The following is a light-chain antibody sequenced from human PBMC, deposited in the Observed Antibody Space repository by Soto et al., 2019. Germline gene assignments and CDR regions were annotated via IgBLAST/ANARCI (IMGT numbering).Light chain of an antibody. Sequence: DIVLTQSPVTLSLSPGERATLSCRASQSVSSSYLAWYQQKPGQAPRLLIYGASSRATGIPDRFSGSGSGTDFTLTISRLEPEDFAVYYCQQYGSSPWTFGQGTKVDI. V-gene: IGKV3-20*01. CDR2: GAS. CDR3: QQYGSSPWT. CDR1: QSVSSSY. J-gene: IGKJ1*01.